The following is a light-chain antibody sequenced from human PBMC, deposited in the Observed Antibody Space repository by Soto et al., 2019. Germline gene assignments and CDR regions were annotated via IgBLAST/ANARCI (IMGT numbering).Light chain of an antibody. CDR2: DVS. CDR1: SSDVGGYDY. CDR3: TSYASSSTYV. V-gene: IGLV2-14*03. Sequence: QSALTQPASVSGSPRQSMTISCAGTSSDVGGYDYVSWYQQHPGKAPKLMIYDVSSRPSGVSNRFSGSKSGNTASLTISGLKAEDEADYYCTSYASSSTYVFGTGTKLTVL. J-gene: IGLJ1*01.